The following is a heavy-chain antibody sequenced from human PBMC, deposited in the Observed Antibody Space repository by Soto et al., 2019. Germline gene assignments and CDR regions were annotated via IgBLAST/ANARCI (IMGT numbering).Heavy chain of an antibody. Sequence: EVQLVESGGGLVQPGGSLRLSCAASGFTFSNYWMYWVRQAPGKGLEWVSRINSDGSVSSYADSVKGRLTISRDNVKNTLYLQMDSLRAEDTAVYYCARGDCGGGTCYSLAGSFYYDMDVWGKGTTVTVFS. CDR2: INSDGSVS. J-gene: IGHJ6*03. V-gene: IGHV3-74*02. D-gene: IGHD2-15*01. CDR3: ARGDCGGGTCYSLAGSFYYDMDV. CDR1: GFTFSNYW.